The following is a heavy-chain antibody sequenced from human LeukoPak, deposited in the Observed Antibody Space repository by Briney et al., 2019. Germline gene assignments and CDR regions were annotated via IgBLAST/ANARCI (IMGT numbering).Heavy chain of an antibody. J-gene: IGHJ4*02. CDR3: ARVWYDSSGYYHPFDY. Sequence: PSETLSLPCTVSGGSISSYYWSSIRQPPGKGLEWIGYIYYSGSTNYNPSLKSRVTISVDTSKNQFSLKLRPVTAADTAVYYCARVWYDSSGYYHPFDYWGQRTLVTVSS. D-gene: IGHD3-22*01. CDR1: GGSISSYY. CDR2: IYYSGST. V-gene: IGHV4-59*01.